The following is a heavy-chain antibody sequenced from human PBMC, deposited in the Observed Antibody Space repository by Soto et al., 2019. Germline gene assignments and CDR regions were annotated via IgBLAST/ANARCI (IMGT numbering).Heavy chain of an antibody. J-gene: IGHJ6*02. CDR1: GDSVSSNSGA. Sequence: QTLSLTCAISGDSVSSNSGAWNWIRQSPSRGLEWLGRTYYRSRWSFDYALSVKSRVTIDPDTSKNQFSLHLDSLTPEDTAVYYCARDNGDSRNYYYGMDVWGQGTTVTVSS. CDR3: ARDNGDSRNYYYGMDV. V-gene: IGHV6-1*01. CDR2: TYYRSRWSF. D-gene: IGHD4-17*01.